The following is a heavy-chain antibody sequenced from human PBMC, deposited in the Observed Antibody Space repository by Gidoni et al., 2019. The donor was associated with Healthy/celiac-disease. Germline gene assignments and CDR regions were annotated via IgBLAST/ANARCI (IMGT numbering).Heavy chain of an antibody. CDR3: ARERADYDFWSGAFDY. J-gene: IGHJ4*02. CDR1: GYTFTGYY. D-gene: IGHD3-3*01. Sequence: QVQLVQSGAEVKKPGASVKVSCKASGYTFTGYYMHWVRQAPGQGLEWMGWINPNSGGTNYAQKFQGRVTMTRDTSISTAYMELSWLRSDDTAVYYCARERADYDFWSGAFDYWGQGTLVTVSS. V-gene: IGHV1-2*02. CDR2: INPNSGGT.